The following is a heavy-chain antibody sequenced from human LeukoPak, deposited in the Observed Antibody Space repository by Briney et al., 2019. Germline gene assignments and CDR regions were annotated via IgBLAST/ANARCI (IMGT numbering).Heavy chain of an antibody. D-gene: IGHD3-16*02. CDR2: ISSSGANT. V-gene: IGHV3-23*01. CDR1: GFTFSDSA. Sequence: GGSLRLPCAASGFTFSDSAMTWVRQTPGKGLDWVSLISSSGANTYYADSVKGRFAMSRDNSKDILYLQMNSLRVEDTAKYYCVRDIELSTWGPGTMVTVSS. J-gene: IGHJ3*01. CDR3: VRDIELST.